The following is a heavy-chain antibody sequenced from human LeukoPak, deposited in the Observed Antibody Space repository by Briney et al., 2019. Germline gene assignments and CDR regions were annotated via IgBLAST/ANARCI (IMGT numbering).Heavy chain of an antibody. CDR2: ISAYNGNT. Sequence: ASVKVSCKASGYTFTSYGISWVRQAPGQGLEWMGWISAYNGNTNYAQKLQGRVTMTTDTSTSTAYMELRSLRSDDTAVYFCARDERRLAAGTEHYFVYWGPGTLVTVSS. CDR3: ARDERRLAAGTEHYFVY. V-gene: IGHV1-18*01. D-gene: IGHD6-13*01. CDR1: GYTFTSYG. J-gene: IGHJ4*02.